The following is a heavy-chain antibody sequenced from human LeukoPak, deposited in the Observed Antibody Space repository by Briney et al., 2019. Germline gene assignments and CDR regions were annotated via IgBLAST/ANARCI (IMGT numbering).Heavy chain of an antibody. V-gene: IGHV4-59*01. J-gene: IGHJ5*02. CDR1: GGSISSYY. CDR3: AREGADPITMVRGVIGQNWFDP. D-gene: IGHD3-10*01. CDR2: IYYSGST. Sequence: SETLSLTCTVSGGSISSYYWSWIRQPPGKGLEWIGYIYYSGSTNYNPSLKSRVTISVDTSKNQFSLKLSSVTAADTAVYYCAREGADPITMVRGVIGQNWFDPWGQGTLVTVSS.